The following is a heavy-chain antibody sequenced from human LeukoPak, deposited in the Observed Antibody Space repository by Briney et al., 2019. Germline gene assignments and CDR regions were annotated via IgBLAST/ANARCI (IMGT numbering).Heavy chain of an antibody. J-gene: IGHJ3*02. CDR2: IYYSGST. CDR1: GGSFSGYY. D-gene: IGHD3-10*01. V-gene: IGHV4-59*01. CDR3: ARFATMVRGVSAFDI. Sequence: SETLSLTCAVYGGSFSGYYWSWIRQPPGKGLEWTGYIYYSGSTNYNPSLKSRVTISVDTSKNQFSLKLSSVTAADTAVYYCARFATMVRGVSAFDIWGQGTTVTVSS.